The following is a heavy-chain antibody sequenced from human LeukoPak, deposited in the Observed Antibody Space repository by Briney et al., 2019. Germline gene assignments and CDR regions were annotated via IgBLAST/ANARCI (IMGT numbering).Heavy chain of an antibody. J-gene: IGHJ4*02. CDR3: AKAPPYKKYFDY. CDR1: GFTFSTYA. CDR2: LSGNGNTI. Sequence: PGGSLRLSCAASGFTFSTYAMSWVRQAPGKGLECVSALSGNGNTIYYADSVKGRFTISRDNSKNTLYLQMNSLRAEDTAVYYCAKAPPYKKYFDYWGQGTLVTVSS. V-gene: IGHV3-23*01. D-gene: IGHD1-1*01.